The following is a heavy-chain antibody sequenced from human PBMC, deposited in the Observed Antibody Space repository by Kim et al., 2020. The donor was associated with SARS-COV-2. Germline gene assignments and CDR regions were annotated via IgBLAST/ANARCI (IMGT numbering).Heavy chain of an antibody. CDR2: ISYDGSNK. V-gene: IGHV3-30*03. CDR3: ATRKADVVVPAASY. CDR1: GFTFSSYG. D-gene: IGHD2-2*01. J-gene: IGHJ4*02. Sequence: GGSLRLSCAASGFTFSSYGMHWVRQAPGKGLEWVAVISYDGSNKYYADSVKGRFTISRDNSKNTLYLQMNSLRAEDTAVYYCATRKADVVVPAASYWGQGTLVTVSS.